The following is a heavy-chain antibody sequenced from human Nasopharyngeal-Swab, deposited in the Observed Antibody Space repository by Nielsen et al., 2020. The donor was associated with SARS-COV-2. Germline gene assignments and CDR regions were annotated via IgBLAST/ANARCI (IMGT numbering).Heavy chain of an antibody. CDR3: ARGGWLRGDYYYVYYYMDV. D-gene: IGHD5-24*01. J-gene: IGHJ6*03. Sequence: SVKVSCKTSGGTFSSYGISWFRQAPGQGLEWMGGIIPILPITNYAQKFQDRVTITADKSTSTAYMELSSLRSEDTAAYYCARGGWLRGDYYYVYYYMDVWGKGTTVTVSS. V-gene: IGHV1-69*10. CDR1: GGTFSSYG. CDR2: IIPILPIT.